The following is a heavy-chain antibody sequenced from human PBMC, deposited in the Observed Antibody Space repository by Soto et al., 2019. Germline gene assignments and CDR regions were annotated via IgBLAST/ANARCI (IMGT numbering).Heavy chain of an antibody. CDR1: GGSISSYY. V-gene: IGHV4-59*01. D-gene: IGHD3-3*01. J-gene: IGHJ6*02. CDR2: IYYSGST. CDR3: ARMGLRFLEWQNTYYGIDV. Sequence: SETLSLTCTVSGGSISSYYWSWIRQPPGKGLEWIGYIYYSGSTNYNPSLKSRVTISVDTSKNQFSLKLSSVTAADTAVYYCARMGLRFLEWQNTYYGIDVWGQGTTVTVSS.